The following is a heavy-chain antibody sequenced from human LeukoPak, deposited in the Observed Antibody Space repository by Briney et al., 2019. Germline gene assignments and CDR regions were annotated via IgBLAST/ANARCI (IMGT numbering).Heavy chain of an antibody. CDR2: IYYSGST. V-gene: IGHV4-59*01. J-gene: IGHJ3*02. CDR1: GGSISSYY. Sequence: SETLSLTCTVSGGSISSYYWSWIRQPPGKGLEWIGYIYYSGSTNYNPSLKSRVTISVDTSKNQFSLKLSSVTAADTAVYYCARLYSSGWYNAFDIWGQGTMVTVSS. D-gene: IGHD6-19*01. CDR3: ARLYSSGWYNAFDI.